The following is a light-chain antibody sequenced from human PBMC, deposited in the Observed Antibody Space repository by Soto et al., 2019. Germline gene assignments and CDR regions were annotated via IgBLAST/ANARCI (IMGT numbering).Light chain of an antibody. V-gene: IGKV3-11*01. CDR3: QQRRNWGS. Sequence: ESLLTLSPTTLSLSPGERATLSCRASQSVSSYLAWYQQKPGQAPRLLIYDASNRATGIPARFSGSGSGTDFTLTFSSLEPEDFAVYYCQQRRNWGSFGKGTR. J-gene: IGKJ5*01. CDR1: QSVSSY. CDR2: DAS.